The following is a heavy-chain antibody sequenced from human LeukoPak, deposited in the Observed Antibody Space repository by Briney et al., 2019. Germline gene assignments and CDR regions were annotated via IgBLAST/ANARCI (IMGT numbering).Heavy chain of an antibody. CDR1: GGSISSSSYY. V-gene: IGHV4-39*07. CDR2: IYYSGST. CDR3: ASGPEMATIYYLDY. J-gene: IGHJ4*02. D-gene: IGHD5-24*01. Sequence: SETLSLTCTVSGGSISSSSYYWGWIRQPPGKGVEWIGSIYYSGSTYYNPSLKSRVTISVDTSKNQFSLKLSSVTAADTAVYYCASGPEMATIYYLDYWGQGTLVTVSS.